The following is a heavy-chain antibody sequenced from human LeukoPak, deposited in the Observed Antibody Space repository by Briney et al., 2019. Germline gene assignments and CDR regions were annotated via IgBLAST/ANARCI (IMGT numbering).Heavy chain of an antibody. Sequence: SETLSLTCAVYGGSFSSFYWSWIRQPPGKGLEWIGYISYSGSTNYNPSLTSRVTISLDTSKNQFSLKLSSVTAADTAVYYCARAMAKNLPFDCWGQGTLVTVSS. CDR1: GGSFSSFY. J-gene: IGHJ4*02. CDR3: ARAMAKNLPFDC. V-gene: IGHV4-59*01. CDR2: ISYSGST. D-gene: IGHD5-24*01.